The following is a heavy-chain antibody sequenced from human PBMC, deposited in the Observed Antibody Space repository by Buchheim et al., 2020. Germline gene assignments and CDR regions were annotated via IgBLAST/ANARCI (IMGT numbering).Heavy chain of an antibody. CDR2: IWYDGSNK. Sequence: QVQLVESGGGVVQPGRSLRLSCAASGFTFSSYGMHWVRQAPGKGLEWVAVIWYDGSNKYYADSVKGRFTISSDNSKNTLSLQMNSLRAEDTAVYYCARDAERNAGGMDVWGQGTT. CDR3: ARDAERNAGGMDV. J-gene: IGHJ6*02. CDR1: GFTFSSYG. V-gene: IGHV3-33*01.